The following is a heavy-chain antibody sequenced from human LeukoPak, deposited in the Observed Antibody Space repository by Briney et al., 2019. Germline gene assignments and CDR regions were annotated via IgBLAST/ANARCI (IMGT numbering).Heavy chain of an antibody. Sequence: GESLKISCKGSGYSFTSYGISWVRQALGQGLEWMGWSSAYNGNTNYAQKVQGRVTMTTDTSTTTAYMELRSLRSDDTAVYYCARGGSSGWRTPNDDYWGQGTLVTVSS. D-gene: IGHD6-19*01. CDR2: SSAYNGNT. CDR3: ARGGSSGWRTPNDDY. V-gene: IGHV1-18*01. CDR1: GYSFTSYG. J-gene: IGHJ4*02.